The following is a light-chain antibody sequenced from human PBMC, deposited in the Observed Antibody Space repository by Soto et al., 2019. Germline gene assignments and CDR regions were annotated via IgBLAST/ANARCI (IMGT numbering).Light chain of an antibody. CDR2: SAS. CDR3: QKFNTAPLT. V-gene: IGKV1-27*01. CDR1: QDISVY. Sequence: DIQMTQSPSSLSASVGDRVIITCRASQDISVYLAWYQQKPGRVPKLLIYSASTLKSGVPSRFSGSGSGTDFTLIISSLQPEDVATYFCQKFNTAPLTFGQGKRLEIK. J-gene: IGKJ5*01.